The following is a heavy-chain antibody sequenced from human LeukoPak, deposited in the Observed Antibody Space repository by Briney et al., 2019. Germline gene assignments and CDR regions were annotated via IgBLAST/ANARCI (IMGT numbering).Heavy chain of an antibody. CDR2: ISSSGNNE. CDR1: EFPFSDYY. D-gene: IGHD3-16*02. J-gene: IGHJ4*02. CDR3: ASVPLGELSLSSPGY. V-gene: IGHV3-11*04. Sequence: GGSLRLSCAASEFPFSDYYMSWIRQAPGKGLEWVSYISSSGNNEYYADSVKGRFTISRHNAKKSLYLQMNSLRAEDTAVYYCASVPLGELSLSSPGYWGQGTLVTVSS.